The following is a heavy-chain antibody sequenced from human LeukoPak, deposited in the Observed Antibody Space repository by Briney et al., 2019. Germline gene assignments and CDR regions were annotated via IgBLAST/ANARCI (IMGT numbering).Heavy chain of an antibody. V-gene: IGHV1-2*02. J-gene: IGHJ4*02. CDR3: ARGTEYGYFGSYYANFPY. CDR1: GYTFTGYY. D-gene: IGHD1-26*01. CDR2: INPNSGDT. Sequence: ASVKVSCKASGYTFTGYYMNWVRQAPGQGLEWMGWINPNSGDTNYPQKFQGRVTMARDTSISTAYMELSRLKSDDTAVYYCARGTEYGYFGSYYANFPYWGQGTLVTVSS.